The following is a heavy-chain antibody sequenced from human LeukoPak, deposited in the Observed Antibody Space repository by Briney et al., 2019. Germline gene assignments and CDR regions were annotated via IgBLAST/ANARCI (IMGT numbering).Heavy chain of an antibody. Sequence: ASVKVSCKASGYTFTGYYMHWVRQAPGQGLEWMGWINPNSGGTNYAQKFQGRVTMTRDTSISTAYMELSRLRSDDTAVYYCVRRRTTMINWFDPWGQGTLVTVSS. CDR1: GYTFTGYY. J-gene: IGHJ5*02. V-gene: IGHV1-2*02. D-gene: IGHD3-22*01. CDR3: VRRRTTMINWFDP. CDR2: INPNSGGT.